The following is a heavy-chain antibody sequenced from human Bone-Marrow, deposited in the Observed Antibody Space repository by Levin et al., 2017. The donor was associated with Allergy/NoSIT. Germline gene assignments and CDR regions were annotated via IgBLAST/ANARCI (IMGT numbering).Heavy chain of an antibody. CDR2: VYHSGRT. V-gene: IGHV4-59*01. CDR1: GVSITYSY. D-gene: IGHD6-19*01. CDR3: ARDLDTSAWYRAFDI. Sequence: SQTLSLTCNVSGVSITYSYWNWIRQPPGGGLEWIGYVYHSGRTIYNPSLESRVTMSVDTSKNQFSLKLSSVTAADTAVYYCARDLDTSAWYRAFDIWGHGAMVTVSS. J-gene: IGHJ3*02.